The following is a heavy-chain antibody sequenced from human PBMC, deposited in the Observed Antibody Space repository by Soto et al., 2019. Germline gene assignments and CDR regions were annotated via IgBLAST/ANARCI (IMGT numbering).Heavy chain of an antibody. J-gene: IGHJ6*02. CDR2: IWYDGSNK. D-gene: IGHD2-15*01. CDR1: GFTFSSYG. V-gene: IGHV3-33*01. Sequence: GGSLRLSCAASGFTFSSYGMHWVRQAPGKGLEWVAVIWYDGSNKYYADSVKGRFTISRDNSKNTLYLQMNSLRAEDTAVYYCARDPFGGTDYYGMDVWGQGTTVTVSS. CDR3: ARDPFGGTDYYGMDV.